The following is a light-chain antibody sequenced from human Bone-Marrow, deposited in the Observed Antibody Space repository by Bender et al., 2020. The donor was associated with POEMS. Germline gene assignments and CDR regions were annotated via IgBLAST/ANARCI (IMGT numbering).Light chain of an antibody. V-gene: IGLV2-11*01. J-gene: IGLJ2*01. Sequence: QSALTQPRSVSGSPGQSVTISCTGTSSDVGGYNYVSWYQQHPGKAPKLMIYDVSKRPSGVSNRFSGSKSGNTASLTISGLQAEDEADYYCCSYGDSNTLVFGGGTKLTVL. CDR2: DVS. CDR1: SSDVGGYNY. CDR3: CSYGDSNTLV.